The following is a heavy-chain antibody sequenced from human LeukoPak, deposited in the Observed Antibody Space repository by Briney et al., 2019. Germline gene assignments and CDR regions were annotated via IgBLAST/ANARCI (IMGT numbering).Heavy chain of an antibody. D-gene: IGHD2-21*02. V-gene: IGHV4-38-2*02. J-gene: IGHJ5*02. CDR2: VYHSGST. Sequence: PSQTLSLTCVVARFSISSGYYGGWIRQPPGKGLEWIGSVYHSGSTSYNPSLKSRLTISVDTSKNQFSLKLSSVTAADTAIYYCARDLVTSTYNWFDPWGQGTLVTVSP. CDR1: RFSISSGYY. CDR3: ARDLVTSTYNWFDP.